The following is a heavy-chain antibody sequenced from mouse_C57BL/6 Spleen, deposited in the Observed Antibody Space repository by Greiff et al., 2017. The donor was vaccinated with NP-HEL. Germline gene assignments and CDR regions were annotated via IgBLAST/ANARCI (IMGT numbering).Heavy chain of an antibody. CDR3: ARRNYYGSTYAMDY. CDR2: INPSTGGT. J-gene: IGHJ4*01. CDR1: GYSFTGYY. Sequence: VQLQQSGPELVKPGASVKISCKASGYSFTGYYMNWVKQSPEKSLEWIGEINPSTGGTTYNQKFKAKATLTVDKSSSTAYMQLKSLTSEDSAVYYCARRNYYGSTYAMDYWGQGTSVTVSS. V-gene: IGHV1-42*01. D-gene: IGHD1-1*01.